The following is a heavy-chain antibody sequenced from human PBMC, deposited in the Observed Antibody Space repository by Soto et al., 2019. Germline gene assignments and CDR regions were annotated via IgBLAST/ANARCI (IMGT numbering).Heavy chain of an antibody. CDR1: GGTFSSYA. D-gene: IGHD1-26*01. CDR2: IIPIFGTA. CDR3: ARDPSNSGSYRDFQH. Sequence: QVQLVQSGAEVKKPGSSVKVSCKASGGTFSSYAISWVRQAPGQGLEWMGGIIPIFGTANYAQKLHGRVTINAHESTSTAYMELSRPRSEDTAVYYCARDPSNSGSYRDFQHWGQGTLVTDSS. V-gene: IGHV1-69*01. J-gene: IGHJ1*01.